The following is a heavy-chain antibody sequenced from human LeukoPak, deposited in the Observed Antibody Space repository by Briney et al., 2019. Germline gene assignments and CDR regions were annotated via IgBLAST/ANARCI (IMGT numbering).Heavy chain of an antibody. D-gene: IGHD1-1*01. CDR1: GYTFIGYY. V-gene: IGHV1-2*02. CDR3: AREMAVKLERPVSWFDP. Sequence: ASVKVSCEASGYTFIGYYMHWVRQAPGQGLEWMGWINPNSGGTNYAQKFQGRVTMTRDTSISTAYMELSRLRSDDTALYYCAREMAVKLERPVSWFDPWGQXTLVTASS. J-gene: IGHJ5*02. CDR2: INPNSGGT.